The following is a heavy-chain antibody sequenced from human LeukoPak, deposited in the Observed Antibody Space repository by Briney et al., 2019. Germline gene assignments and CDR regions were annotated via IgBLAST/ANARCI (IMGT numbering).Heavy chain of an antibody. J-gene: IGHJ3*02. CDR3: TKYEQWLAGGAFDI. D-gene: IGHD6-19*01. CDR2: IRYDGSNK. Sequence: PGGSLRLSCAASGFTFSSYGMHWVRQAPGKGLEWVAFIRYDGSNKYYADSVKGGFTISRDNSKNTLYLQMNSLRAEDTAVYYCTKYEQWLAGGAFDIWGQGTMVTVSS. V-gene: IGHV3-30*02. CDR1: GFTFSSYG.